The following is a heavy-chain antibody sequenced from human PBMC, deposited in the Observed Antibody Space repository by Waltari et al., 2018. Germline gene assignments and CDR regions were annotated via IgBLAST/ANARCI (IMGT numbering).Heavy chain of an antibody. V-gene: IGHV1-8*01. CDR3: ARGDNWNDRLDF. J-gene: IGHJ3*01. CDR1: GYTLLRCD. CDR2: INTNTGTE. Sequence: QVLLVQTGAEVKKPGGSGRVSCRASGYTLLRCDINWVRQAPGHGLEWMGWINTNTGTEHFAQNFQDRVTMTRNTSETTAYMEISGLTSHDTAVYYCARGDNWNDRLDFWGQGTKVTVSS. D-gene: IGHD1-1*01.